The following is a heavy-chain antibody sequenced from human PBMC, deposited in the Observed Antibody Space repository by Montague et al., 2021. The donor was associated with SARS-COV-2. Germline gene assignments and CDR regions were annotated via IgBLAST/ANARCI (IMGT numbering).Heavy chain of an antibody. D-gene: IGHD1/OR15-1a*01. V-gene: IGHV4-4*02. Sequence: SETLSLTCTVSGDSISRSNWWTWVRQPPGKGLEWIGEIYHSESPNYNPSLKSRVTISVDRSKGQFSLNLRSVTAADTAVYYCARKTIYFDYWGQGTLVTVSS. CDR3: ARKTIYFDY. CDR2: IYHSESP. CDR1: GDSISRSNW. J-gene: IGHJ4*02.